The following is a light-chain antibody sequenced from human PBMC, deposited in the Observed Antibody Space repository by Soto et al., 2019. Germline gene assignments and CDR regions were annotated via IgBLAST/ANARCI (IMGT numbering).Light chain of an antibody. CDR2: GPS. CDR1: QSVSYN. Sequence: EIVMTQSPATLSVSPGERVTLACRASQSVSYNLAWYQQKPGQAPRLLIDGPSNRATGIPARFSGSGAGTEFTLTISSLQSEDFALYYCQQYNNWPRTFGQGTKVDIK. V-gene: IGKV3-15*01. J-gene: IGKJ1*01. CDR3: QQYNNWPRT.